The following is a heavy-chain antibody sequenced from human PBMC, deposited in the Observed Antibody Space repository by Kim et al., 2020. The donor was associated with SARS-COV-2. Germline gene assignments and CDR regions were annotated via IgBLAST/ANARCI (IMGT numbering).Heavy chain of an antibody. D-gene: IGHD2-21*02. Sequence: AQKFQGRVTMPRDTSISTAYMELSRLRSDDTAVYYCARVGVVTALDAFDIWGQGTMVTVSS. V-gene: IGHV1-2*02. J-gene: IGHJ3*02. CDR3: ARVGVVTALDAFDI.